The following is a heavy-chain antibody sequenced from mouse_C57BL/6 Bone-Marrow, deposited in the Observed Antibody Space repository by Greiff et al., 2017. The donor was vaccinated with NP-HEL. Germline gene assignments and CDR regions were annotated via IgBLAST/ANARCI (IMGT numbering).Heavy chain of an antibody. CDR1: GYTFTSYW. V-gene: IGHV1-52*01. J-gene: IGHJ4*01. D-gene: IGHD1-1*01. CDR2: IDPSDSET. Sequence: VQLQQPGAELVRPGSSVKLSCKASGYTFTSYWMHWVKQRPIQGLEWIGNIDPSDSETHYNQKFKDKATLTVDKSSSTAYMQLSSLTSEDSAVYYCARGETIYGSSYYAMDYWGQGTSVTVSS. CDR3: ARGETIYGSSYYAMDY.